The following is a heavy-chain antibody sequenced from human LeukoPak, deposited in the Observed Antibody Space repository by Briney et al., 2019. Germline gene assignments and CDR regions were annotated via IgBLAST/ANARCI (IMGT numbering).Heavy chain of an antibody. J-gene: IGHJ4*02. CDR3: ARDAKYYYGSRTYFFFEY. D-gene: IGHD3-10*01. CDR1: GGSISSSSYY. CDR2: IYYSGST. Sequence: SETLSLTCTVSGGSISSSSYYWGWIRQPPGKGLEWIGSIYYSGSTYYNPSLKSRVTMSVDTSKNQFSLKLSSVTAADTAIYYCARDAKYYYGSRTYFFFEYWGQGTLLSVSS. V-gene: IGHV4-39*07.